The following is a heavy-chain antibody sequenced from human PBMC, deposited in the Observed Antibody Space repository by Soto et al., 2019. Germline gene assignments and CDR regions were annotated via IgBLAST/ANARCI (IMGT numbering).Heavy chain of an antibody. Sequence: GGSLRLSCAASDFSLSPYWMHWVRQVPGRGLEWVARLSSDGFGAAYADSVKGRFFISRDIARNTLSLQMNSLRADDTAVYYCARDLGGPDYWGRATSVTVSS. D-gene: IGHD3-16*01. J-gene: IGHJ4*02. CDR2: LSSDGFGA. V-gene: IGHV3-74*03. CDR1: DFSLSPYW. CDR3: ARDLGGPDY.